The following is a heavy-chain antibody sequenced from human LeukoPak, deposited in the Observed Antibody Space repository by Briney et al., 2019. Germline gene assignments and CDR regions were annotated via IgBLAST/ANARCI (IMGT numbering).Heavy chain of an antibody. CDR1: GFTFSSYG. Sequence: GGSLRLSCAASGFTFSSYGMSWVRQAPGKGLEWVSAISGSGGSTYYADSVKGRFTISRDNAKNSLYLQMNSLRAEDTAVYYCARDPRITTVRGAAFDYWGQGTLVTVSS. D-gene: IGHD3-10*01. J-gene: IGHJ4*02. CDR3: ARDPRITTVRGAAFDY. CDR2: ISGSGGST. V-gene: IGHV3-23*01.